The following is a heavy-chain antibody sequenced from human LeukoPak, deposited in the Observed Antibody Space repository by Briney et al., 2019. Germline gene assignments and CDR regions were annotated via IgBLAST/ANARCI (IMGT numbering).Heavy chain of an antibody. V-gene: IGHV1-8*01. J-gene: IGHJ6*02. CDR2: MNPNSGNT. CDR1: GYTFTSYD. D-gene: IGHD2-2*01. Sequence: ASVKVSCKASGYTFTSYDINWVRQATGQGLEWMGWMNPNSGNTGYAQKFQGRFTMTRNTSISTAYMELSSLRSEDTAVYYCAREVSSSRKYYYYGMDVWGQGTTVTVSS. CDR3: AREVSSSRKYYYYGMDV.